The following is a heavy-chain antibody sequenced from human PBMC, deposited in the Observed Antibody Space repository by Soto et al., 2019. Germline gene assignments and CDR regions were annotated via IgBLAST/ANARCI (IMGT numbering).Heavy chain of an antibody. CDR3: ARDYYDSSGYPQLTFDY. Sequence: ASVKVSCKASGYTFTSYAMHWVRQAPGQRPEWMGWINAGNGNTKYSQKFQGRVTITRDTSASTAYMELSSLRSEDTAVYYCARDYYDSSGYPQLTFDYWGHGTLVTVS. D-gene: IGHD3-22*01. CDR1: GYTFTSYA. V-gene: IGHV1-3*01. CDR2: INAGNGNT. J-gene: IGHJ4*01.